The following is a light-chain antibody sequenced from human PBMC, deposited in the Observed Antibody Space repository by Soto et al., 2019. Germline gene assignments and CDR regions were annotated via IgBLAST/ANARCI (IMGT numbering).Light chain of an antibody. Sequence: DIQMTQSPSSLSASLGDSATLTCRASQSISSYLNWYQQKPGKAPKXIIYAASSLQSGVPSRFSGSGSGTDFTLTISSLQPEDVATYYCQQSYSTPWTLGQGTKVDIK. CDR3: QQSYSTPWT. V-gene: IGKV1-39*01. CDR1: QSISSY. J-gene: IGKJ1*01. CDR2: AAS.